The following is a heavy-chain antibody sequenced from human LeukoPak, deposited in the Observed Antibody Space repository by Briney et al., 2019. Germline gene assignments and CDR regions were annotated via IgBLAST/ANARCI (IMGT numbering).Heavy chain of an antibody. CDR2: ISYDGGNK. V-gene: IGHV3-30-3*01. CDR1: GFTFSSYA. Sequence: GGSLRLSCAASGFTFSSYAMHWVRQAPGKGLEWVAVISYDGGNKYYADSVKGRFTISRDNSKNTLYLQMNSLRAEDTAVYYCAKDSTVTTHYWGQGTLVTVSS. J-gene: IGHJ4*02. CDR3: AKDSTVTTHY. D-gene: IGHD4-17*01.